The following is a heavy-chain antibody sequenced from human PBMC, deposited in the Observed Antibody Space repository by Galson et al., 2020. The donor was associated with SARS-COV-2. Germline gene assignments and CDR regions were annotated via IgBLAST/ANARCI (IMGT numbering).Heavy chain of an antibody. CDR3: ARDSRFDSSGYYYLVYYYGMDV. J-gene: IGHJ6*02. CDR1: GFTFSSYA. CDR2: ISYDGSNK. Sequence: GESLKISCAASGFTFSSYAMHWVRQAPGKGLEWVAVISYDGSNKYYADSVKGRFTISRDNSKNTLYLQMNSLRAEDTAVYYCARDSRFDSSGYYYLVYYYGMDVWGQGTTVTVSS. V-gene: IGHV3-30-3*01. D-gene: IGHD3-22*01.